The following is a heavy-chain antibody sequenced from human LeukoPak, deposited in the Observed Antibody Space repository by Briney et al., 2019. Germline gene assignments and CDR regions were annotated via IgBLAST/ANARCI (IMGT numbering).Heavy chain of an antibody. CDR1: GYSFTLYA. V-gene: IGHV7-4-1*01. J-gene: IGHJ5*02. Sequence: ASVKVSCKASGYSFTLYAMNWVRQAPGQGLEWMGWINTNTGNPTYAQGFTGRFVFSLDTSVSTAYLQIASLKAEDTAVYYCARDPPYNDFWSDYTIFDPWGQGTLVTVSS. D-gene: IGHD3-3*01. CDR3: ARDPPYNDFWSDYTIFDP. CDR2: INTNTGNP.